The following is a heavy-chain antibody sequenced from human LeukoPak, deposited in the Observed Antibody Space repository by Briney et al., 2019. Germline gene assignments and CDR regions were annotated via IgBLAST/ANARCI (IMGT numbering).Heavy chain of an antibody. Sequence: PGGSLRLSCAASRFTVSSNYMSWVRQAPGKGLEWVSVIYSGGSTYYADSVKGRFTISRDNSKNTLYLQMNSLRAEDTAVYYCARELVYDSSGYYYDYWGQGTLVTVSS. J-gene: IGHJ4*02. V-gene: IGHV3-66*01. CDR2: IYSGGST. CDR1: RFTVSSNY. D-gene: IGHD3-22*01. CDR3: ARELVYDSSGYYYDY.